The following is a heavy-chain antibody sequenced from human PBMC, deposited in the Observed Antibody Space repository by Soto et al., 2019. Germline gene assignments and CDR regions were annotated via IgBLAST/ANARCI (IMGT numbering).Heavy chain of an antibody. D-gene: IGHD1-26*01. J-gene: IGHJ6*02. Sequence: AASVKVSCKASGYTFSNYGITWVRQAPGQGLEWMGWIIPHNGDTNYAQRLQGRVTMTADTSTSTAYMELRSLSSDDTAVFYCARDLVGATFGRYGLDVWGQGTTVTVSS. CDR3: ARDLVGATFGRYGLDV. V-gene: IGHV1-18*04. CDR2: IIPHNGDT. CDR1: GYTFSNYG.